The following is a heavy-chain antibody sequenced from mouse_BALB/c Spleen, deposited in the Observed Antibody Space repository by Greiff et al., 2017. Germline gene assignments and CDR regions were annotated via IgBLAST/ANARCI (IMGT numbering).Heavy chain of an antibody. D-gene: IGHD2-4*01. CDR1: GYAFTNYL. V-gene: IGHV1-54*01. CDR3: ARSGALHYDYDVGYAMDY. J-gene: IGHJ4*01. Sequence: VQLQQSGAELVRPGTSVKVSCKASGYAFTNYLIEWVKQRPGQGLEWIGVINPGSGGTNYNEKFKGKATLTADKSSSTAYMQLSSLTSDDSAVYFCARSGALHYDYDVGYAMDYWGQGTSVTVSS. CDR2: INPGSGGT.